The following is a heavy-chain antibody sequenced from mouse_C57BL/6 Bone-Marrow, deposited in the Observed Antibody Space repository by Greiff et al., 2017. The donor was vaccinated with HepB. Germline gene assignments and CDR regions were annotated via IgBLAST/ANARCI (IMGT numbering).Heavy chain of an antibody. D-gene: IGHD2-4*01. J-gene: IGHJ3*01. Sequence: VQLQQPGAELVMPGASVKLSCKASGYTFTSYWMHWVKQRPGQGLEWIGEIYPRSGNTYYNEKFKGKATLTADKSSSTAYMELRSLTSEDSAVYFCARSRRLRFAYWGQGTLVTVSA. CDR3: ARSRRLRFAY. CDR1: GYTFTSYW. V-gene: IGHV1-81*01. CDR2: IYPRSGNT.